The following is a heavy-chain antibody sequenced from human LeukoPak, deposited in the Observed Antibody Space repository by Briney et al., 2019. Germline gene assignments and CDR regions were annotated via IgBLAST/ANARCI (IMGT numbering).Heavy chain of an antibody. D-gene: IGHD3-10*01. CDR3: ARVLNYYGSGSLDY. V-gene: IGHV3-66*01. CDR1: GFTVSSNY. CDR2: IYSGGST. J-gene: IGHJ4*02. Sequence: PGGSLRLSCAASGFTVSSNYMSWVRQAPGKGLEWVSVIYSGGSTYYADSVKGRFTISRDNSKNTLYLQMNSLRAEDTAVYYCARVLNYYGSGSLDYWGQGTLVTVSS.